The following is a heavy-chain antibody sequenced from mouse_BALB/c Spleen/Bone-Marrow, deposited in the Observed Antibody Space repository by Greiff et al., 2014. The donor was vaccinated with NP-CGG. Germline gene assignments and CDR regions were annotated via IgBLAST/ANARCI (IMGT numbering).Heavy chain of an antibody. J-gene: IGHJ3*01. CDR1: GYTFTDYN. Sequence: EVQLQQSGPELVKPGASVKISCKASGYTFTDYNMHWVKQSHGKSLEWIGYIYPYNGGTGYNQKFKSKATLTVDNSSSTAYMELRSLTSEDSAVYYCARGTTAGFAYWGQGTLVTVSA. D-gene: IGHD1-2*01. V-gene: IGHV1S29*02. CDR3: ARGTTAGFAY. CDR2: IYPYNGGT.